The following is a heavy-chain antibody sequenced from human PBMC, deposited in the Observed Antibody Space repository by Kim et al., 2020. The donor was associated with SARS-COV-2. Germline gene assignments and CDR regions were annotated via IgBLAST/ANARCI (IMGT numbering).Heavy chain of an antibody. J-gene: IGHJ6*02. CDR2: IMCHSDGVAGI. Sequence: GGSLRLSCTASGFTFHDHAIHWVRQAPGKGLEWVCGIMCHSDGVAGIDYADSVEGSIIIYRDKTNNSLYLQMNSPTPEDTAFYSCGQNALAGGVDVCG. CDR1: GFTFHDHA. CDR3: GQNALAGGVDV. D-gene: IGHD3-3*02. V-gene: IGHV3-9*01.